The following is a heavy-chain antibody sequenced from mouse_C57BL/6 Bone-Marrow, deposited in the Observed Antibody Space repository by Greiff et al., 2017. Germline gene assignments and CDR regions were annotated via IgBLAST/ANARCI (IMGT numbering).Heavy chain of an antibody. CDR2: ISSGGSYT. V-gene: IGHV5-6*01. D-gene: IGHD1-1*01. J-gene: IGHJ4*01. CDR3: ARITTVVVPMDY. Sequence: EVQLVESGGDLVKPGGSLKLSCAASGFTFSSYGMSWVRQTPDKRLEWVATISSGGSYTYYPESVKGRFTISRDNAKNTLYLQMSSLTSEDTAMYYCARITTVVVPMDYWGQGTSVTVSS. CDR1: GFTFSSYG.